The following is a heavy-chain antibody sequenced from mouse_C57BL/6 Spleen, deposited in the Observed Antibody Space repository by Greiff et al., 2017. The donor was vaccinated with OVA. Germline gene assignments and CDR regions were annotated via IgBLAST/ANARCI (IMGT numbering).Heavy chain of an antibody. CDR3: SSLPVESYAMDC. Sequence: EVPLVESGGGLVKPGGSLKLSCAASGFTFSSYTLYWVRQTPAKRLEGVATLSGGGGNPYYPDSVKGRFTISRDNAQNTLYLQLSSLRSEDTALYYWSSLPVESYAMDCWGRGSSVSVS. D-gene: IGHD1-1*01. CDR1: GFTFSSYT. J-gene: IGHJ4*01. CDR2: LSGGGGNP. V-gene: IGHV5-9*01.